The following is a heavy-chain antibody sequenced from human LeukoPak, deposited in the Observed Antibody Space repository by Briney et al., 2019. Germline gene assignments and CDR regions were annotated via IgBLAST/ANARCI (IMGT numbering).Heavy chain of an antibody. D-gene: IGHD5-18*01. J-gene: IGHJ4*02. CDR1: GFTFSSYG. CDR3: ARGFRATAYFDY. V-gene: IGHV3-33*01. Sequence: GGSLRLSCAASGFTFSSYGMHWVRQAPGKGLEWVAVIWYDGSNKYHADSVKGRFTISRDNSKNTLYLQMNSLRAEDTAVYYCARGFRATAYFDYWGQGTLVTVSS. CDR2: IWYDGSNK.